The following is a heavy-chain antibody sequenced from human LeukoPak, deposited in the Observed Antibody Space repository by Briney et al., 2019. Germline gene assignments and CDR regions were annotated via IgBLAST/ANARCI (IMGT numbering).Heavy chain of an antibody. V-gene: IGHV1-24*01. D-gene: IGHD3-22*01. J-gene: IGHJ4*02. CDR1: GYTLTELS. CDR2: FDPEDGET. Sequence: ASVKVTCKVSGYTLTELSMHWVRQAPGKGLEWMGGFDPEDGETIYAQKFQGRVTMTEDTSTDTAYMELSSLRSEDTAVYYCATGYDSSGYYKYWGQGTLVTVSS. CDR3: ATGYDSSGYYKY.